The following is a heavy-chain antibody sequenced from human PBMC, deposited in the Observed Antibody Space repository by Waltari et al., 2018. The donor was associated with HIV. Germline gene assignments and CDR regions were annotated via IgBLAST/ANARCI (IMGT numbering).Heavy chain of an antibody. CDR2: NSPYFGTA. D-gene: IGHD6-19*01. CDR3: ARDGIAVAGTSGPSS. CDR1: GGTFSSSA. Sequence: QVQLVQSGAEVKKPGSWVKVSCKASGGTFSSSAISWVRQAPGLGLEGMGGNSPYFGTANGAKKCQGRGTITADESTSTAYMELSSLRSEDTAVYYCARDGIAVAGTSGPSSWGQGILVTVSS. V-gene: IGHV1-69*12. J-gene: IGHJ5*02.